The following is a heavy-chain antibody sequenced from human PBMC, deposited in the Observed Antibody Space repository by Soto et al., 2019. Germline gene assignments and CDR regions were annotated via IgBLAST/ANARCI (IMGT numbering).Heavy chain of an antibody. V-gene: IGHV4-4*07. CDR3: AREGSYSAYNFAHGIQLWSFDF. Sequence: SETLSLTCTVSGGSINTFYWSWVRQPAGKGLEWIGRIFSSGSTSFNPSLESRVAMSVDTSRNHFSLNLSSVTAADMAVYYCAREGSYSAYNFAHGIQLWSFDFWGQGALVTVSS. CDR2: IFSSGST. D-gene: IGHD5-12*01. J-gene: IGHJ4*02. CDR1: GGSINTFY.